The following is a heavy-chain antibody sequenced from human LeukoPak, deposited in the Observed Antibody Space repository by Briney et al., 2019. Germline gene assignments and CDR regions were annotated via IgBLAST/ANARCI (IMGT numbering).Heavy chain of an antibody. CDR3: AKDWAFAGTIFGVVPSLDY. CDR1: GFTFSSYG. D-gene: IGHD3-3*01. CDR2: ISGSGGST. Sequence: GGSLRLSCAASGFTFSSYGMHLVRQAPGKGLEWVSAISGSGGSTYYADSVKGRFTISRDNSKNTLYLQMNSLRAEDTAVYYCAKDWAFAGTIFGVVPSLDYWGQGTLVTVSS. J-gene: IGHJ4*02. V-gene: IGHV3-23*01.